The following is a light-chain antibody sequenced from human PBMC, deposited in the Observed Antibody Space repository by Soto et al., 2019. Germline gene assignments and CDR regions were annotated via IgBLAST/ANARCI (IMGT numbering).Light chain of an antibody. J-gene: IGKJ2*01. Sequence: EIMLTQSPATQSLSPGERATLSSRASQSISSYLAWYQQKPDQAPRLLIYDASNRATGIPARFSGSGSGTDFTLTISSLEPEDFAVYYCQHRTSWPPYTFGQGTKVDI. CDR1: QSISSY. CDR3: QHRTSWPPYT. V-gene: IGKV3-11*01. CDR2: DAS.